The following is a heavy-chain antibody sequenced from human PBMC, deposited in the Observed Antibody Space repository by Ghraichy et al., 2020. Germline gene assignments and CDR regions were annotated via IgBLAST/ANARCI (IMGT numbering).Heavy chain of an antibody. D-gene: IGHD2-15*01. CDR1: GGSFSGYY. J-gene: IGHJ4*02. Sequence: SETLSLTCAVYGGSFSGYYWSWIRQPPGKGLEWIGEINHSGSTNYNPSLKSRVTISVDTSKNQFSLKLSSVTAAETAVYYCARGLPGLADIDYWAQGTLVAISS. CDR3: ARGLPGLADIDY. CDR2: INHSGST. V-gene: IGHV4-34*01.